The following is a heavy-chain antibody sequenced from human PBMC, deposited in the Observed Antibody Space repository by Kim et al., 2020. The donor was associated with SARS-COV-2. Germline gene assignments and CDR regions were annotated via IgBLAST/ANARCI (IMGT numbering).Heavy chain of an antibody. CDR1: GGSISSSSYY. J-gene: IGHJ4*02. Sequence: SETLSLTCTVSGGSISSSSYYWGWIRQPPGKGLEWIGSIYYSGSTYYNPSLKSRVTISVDTSKNQFYLKLSSVTAADTAVYYCASPQFYYVILTGYYPPSYWGQGTLVTVSS. CDR2: IYYSGST. D-gene: IGHD3-9*01. CDR3: ASPQFYYVILTGYYPPSY. V-gene: IGHV4-39*01.